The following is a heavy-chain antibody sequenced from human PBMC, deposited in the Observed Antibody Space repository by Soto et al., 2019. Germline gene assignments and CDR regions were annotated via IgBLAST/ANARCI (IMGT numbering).Heavy chain of an antibody. CDR1: GGSISSYY. J-gene: IGHJ5*02. V-gene: IGHV4-59*01. CDR2: IYYSGST. Sequence: SETLSLTCTVSGGSISSYYWSWIRQPPGKGLEWIGYIYYSGSTNYNPSLKSRVTISVDTSKNQFSLKLSSVTAADTAVYYCARVLGKLPSPYNWFDPWGQGTLVTVSS. CDR3: ARVLGKLPSPYNWFDP. D-gene: IGHD1-26*01.